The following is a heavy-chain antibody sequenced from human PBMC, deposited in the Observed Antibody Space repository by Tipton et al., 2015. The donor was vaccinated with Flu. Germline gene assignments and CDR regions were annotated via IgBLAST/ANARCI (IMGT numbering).Heavy chain of an antibody. Sequence: SLRLSCAASGFTFSRYAMSWVRQAPGKGLELVAAISGGEGRWVAVVSGGGGATFFADSVKGRFTISRDNSKNILYLQMNSLRAEDTAVYYCAKVIPELVAVVHAWGQGTLITFS. CDR1: GFTFSRYA. CDR3: AKVIPELVAVVHA. D-gene: IGHD5-12*01. J-gene: IGHJ4*02. CDR2: ISGGEGRWVAVVSGGGGAT. V-gene: IGHV3-23*01.